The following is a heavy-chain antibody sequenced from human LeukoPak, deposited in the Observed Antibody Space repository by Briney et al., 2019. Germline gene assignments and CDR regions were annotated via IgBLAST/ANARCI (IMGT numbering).Heavy chain of an antibody. V-gene: IGHV1-2*02. Sequence: ASVKVSCKASGYTFSGYYMHWVRQAPGQGLEWMGCINLNSGDTEYAQKFQGRVTLTRDTSITTAYMELSSLRSDDTAVYYCAREEPGYYDSSGYSTPFDYWGQGTLVTVSS. J-gene: IGHJ4*02. CDR1: GYTFSGYY. D-gene: IGHD3-22*01. CDR2: INLNSGDT. CDR3: AREEPGYYDSSGYSTPFDY.